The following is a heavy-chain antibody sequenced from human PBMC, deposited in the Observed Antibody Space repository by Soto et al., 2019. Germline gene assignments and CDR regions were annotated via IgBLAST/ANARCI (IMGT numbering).Heavy chain of an antibody. V-gene: IGHV4-34*01. CDR3: ARETAYDYVWGSYRPANYGMDV. CDR1: GGSFSGFY. Sequence: QVQLQQWGAGLLKPSETLSLTCAVYGGSFSGFYWTWIRQPPGKGLEWIGEINHSGNTNYNPSLKGRVSISVDTSKSQFSLTLRSVTAAETAVYFCARETAYDYVWGSYRPANYGMDVWGQGTTVRVSS. CDR2: INHSGNT. J-gene: IGHJ6*02. D-gene: IGHD3-16*02.